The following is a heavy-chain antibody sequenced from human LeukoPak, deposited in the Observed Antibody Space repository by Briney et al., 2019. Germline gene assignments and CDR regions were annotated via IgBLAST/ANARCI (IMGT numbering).Heavy chain of an antibody. D-gene: IGHD3-3*01. CDR2: MNPNSGNT. V-gene: IGHV1-8*01. CDR3: AREGIFGYYYYMDV. J-gene: IGHJ6*03. CDR1: GYTFTSYE. Sequence: GASVKVSCKASGYTFTSYEINWVRQATGQGLEWMGWMNPNSGNTGYAQKFQGRVTMTRNTSISTAYMELSSLRSEDTAVYYCAREGIFGYYYYMDVWGKGTTVTVSS.